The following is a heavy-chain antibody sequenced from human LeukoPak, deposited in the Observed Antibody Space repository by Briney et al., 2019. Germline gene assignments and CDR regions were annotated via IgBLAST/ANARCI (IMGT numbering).Heavy chain of an antibody. V-gene: IGHV4-34*01. CDR3: AREKIVIAALYYFDY. CDR2: ISHSGST. CDR1: GGSFSGYY. J-gene: IGHJ4*02. D-gene: IGHD6-6*01. Sequence: PSETLSLTCAVYGGSFSGYYWSWIRQPPGKGLEWIGEISHSGSTNYNPSLKSRVTISVDTSKNQFSLKLSSVTAADTAVYYCAREKIVIAALYYFDYWGQGTLVTVSS.